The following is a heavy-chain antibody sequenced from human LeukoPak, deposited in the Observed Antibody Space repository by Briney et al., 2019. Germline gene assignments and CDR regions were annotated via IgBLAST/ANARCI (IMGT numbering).Heavy chain of an antibody. J-gene: IGHJ4*02. CDR2: IRSKAYGGTT. CDR1: GFTFGDYA. CDR3: TRAFCGGDCYSDY. Sequence: TGGSLRLSCTASGFTFGDYAMSWVRQAPGKGLEWVGFIRSKAYGGTTEYAASVKGRFTISRDDSTNTLYLQMNSLKTEDTAVYYCTRAFCGGDCYSDYWGQGTLVTVSS. V-gene: IGHV3-49*04. D-gene: IGHD2-21*02.